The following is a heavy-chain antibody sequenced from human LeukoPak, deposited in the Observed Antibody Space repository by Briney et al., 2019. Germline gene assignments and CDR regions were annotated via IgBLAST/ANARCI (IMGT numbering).Heavy chain of an antibody. V-gene: IGHV1-8*01. CDR1: GYTFISYD. D-gene: IGHD1-7*01. CDR3: ARAGTAYNWFDP. Sequence: GASVKVSCKASGYTFISYDINWVRQATGQGLEWMGWMNPNSGNTGYAQEFQGRVTITWNTSISTAYMELSSLTSEDTAVYYCARAGTAYNWFDPWGQGTLVTVSS. CDR2: MNPNSGNT. J-gene: IGHJ5*02.